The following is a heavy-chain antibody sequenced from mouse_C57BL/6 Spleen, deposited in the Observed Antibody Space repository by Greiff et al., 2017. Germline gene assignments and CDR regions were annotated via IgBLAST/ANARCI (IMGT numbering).Heavy chain of an antibody. D-gene: IGHD1-1*01. CDR1: GYAFSSYW. CDR2: IYPGDGDT. Sequence: VQLQQPGAELVKPGASVKISCKASGYAFSSYWMNWVKQRPGKGLEWIGQIYPGDGDTNYNGKFKGKATLTADKSSSTAYMQLSSLTSEDTAVXFCAITGYYSRKRAIDYWGQGTSVTVSS. CDR3: AITGYYSRKRAIDY. J-gene: IGHJ4*01. V-gene: IGHV1-80*01.